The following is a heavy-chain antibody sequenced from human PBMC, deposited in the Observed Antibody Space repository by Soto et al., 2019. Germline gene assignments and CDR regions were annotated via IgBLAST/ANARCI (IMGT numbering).Heavy chain of an antibody. CDR3: ALLFEYRSSSYFDY. J-gene: IGHJ4*02. V-gene: IGHV2-5*02. Sequence: QITLKESGPTLVKPTQTLTLTCTFSGFSFNSIGLGVGWIRQPPGKAREWLSLIYWDDDKRYSPSLKNRLPITKDNSKNQVVLTMTNMDPVDTGTYYCALLFEYRSSSYFDYWGQGTLVSVSS. D-gene: IGHD3-10*01. CDR1: GFSFNSIGLG. CDR2: IYWDDDK.